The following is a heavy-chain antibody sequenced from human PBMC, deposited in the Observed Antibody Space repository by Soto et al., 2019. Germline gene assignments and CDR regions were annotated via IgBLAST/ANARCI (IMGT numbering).Heavy chain of an antibody. D-gene: IGHD3-3*01. J-gene: IGHJ6*02. V-gene: IGHV4-59*01. CDR3: ARGGIFGVVIMRNYYGMDV. CDR1: GGSISSYY. CDR2: IYYSGST. Sequence: SETLSLTCTVSGGSISSYYWSWIRQPPGKGLEWIGYIYYSGSTSYNPSLKSRVTISVDTSKNQFSLKLSSVTAADTAVYYCARGGIFGVVIMRNYYGMDVWGQGTTVTVSS.